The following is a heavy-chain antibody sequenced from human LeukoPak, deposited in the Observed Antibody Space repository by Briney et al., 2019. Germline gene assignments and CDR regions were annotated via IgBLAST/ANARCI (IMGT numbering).Heavy chain of an antibody. CDR1: GFTFSSNA. Sequence: GGSLRLSCAASGFTFSSNAMNWVRQAPGKGLEWVSGITGSGDSTYYADSVKGRFTISRDNSKNTLYLQMNSLRAEDTAVYYCARDWVAAAGVYGMDVWGQGTTVTVSS. CDR3: ARDWVAAAGVYGMDV. V-gene: IGHV3-23*01. CDR2: ITGSGDST. D-gene: IGHD6-13*01. J-gene: IGHJ6*02.